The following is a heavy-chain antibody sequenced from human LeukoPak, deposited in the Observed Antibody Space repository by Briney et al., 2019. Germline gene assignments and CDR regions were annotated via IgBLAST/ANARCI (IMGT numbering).Heavy chain of an antibody. J-gene: IGHJ4*02. CDR1: GFTFSSYA. CDR2: ISGSGGST. D-gene: IGHD1-7*01. CDR3: AKEPSTGTTSRARTPYYFDY. Sequence: PGGSLGLSCAASGFTFSSYAMSWVRQAPGKGLEWVSAISGSGGSTYYADSVKGRFTISRDNSKNTLYLQMNSLRAEDTAVYYCAKEPSTGTTSRARTPYYFDYWGQGTLVTVSS. V-gene: IGHV3-23*01.